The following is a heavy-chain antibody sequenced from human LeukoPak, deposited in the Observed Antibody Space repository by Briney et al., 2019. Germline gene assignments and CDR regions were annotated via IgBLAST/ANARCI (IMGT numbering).Heavy chain of an antibody. D-gene: IGHD3-22*01. Sequence: SETLSLTCAGYGGSFSDYYWTWIRQTPGKGLEWIGEMSPSGSSNYNPYLKSRVTISVDTSKNQFSLKLRSVTAADTAVYYCARGRQDVNMILVVMAGVSYYLDVWSKGTTVTVS. J-gene: IGHJ6*03. V-gene: IGHV4-34*01. CDR3: ARGRQDVNMILVVMAGVSYYLDV. CDR1: GGSFSDYY. CDR2: MSPSGSS.